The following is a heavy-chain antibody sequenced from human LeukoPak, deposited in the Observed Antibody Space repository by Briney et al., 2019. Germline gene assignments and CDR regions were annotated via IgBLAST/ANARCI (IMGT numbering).Heavy chain of an antibody. V-gene: IGHV3-23*01. CDR1: GFTFSSYA. Sequence: GGSLRLSCAASGFTFSSYAMSWVRQAPGKGLEWVSAISGSGSSANYADSVKGRFTISRDNSKNTLYLQMNSLRAEDTAVYYCAKIVPDCSGGTCYPNLEVVYFDYWGQGTLVTVSS. J-gene: IGHJ4*02. D-gene: IGHD2-15*01. CDR3: AKIVPDCSGGTCYPNLEVVYFDY. CDR2: ISGSGSSA.